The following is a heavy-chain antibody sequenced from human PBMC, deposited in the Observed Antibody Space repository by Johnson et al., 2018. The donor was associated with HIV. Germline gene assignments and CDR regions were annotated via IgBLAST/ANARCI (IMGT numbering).Heavy chain of an antibody. CDR1: GFTFSSYA. D-gene: IGHD1-26*01. CDR2: ISSNGGST. J-gene: IGHJ3*02. CDR3: ARCGELRAFDI. V-gene: IGHV3-64*01. Sequence: VQLVESGGGLVQPGGSLRLSCAASGFTFSSYAMHWVRQAPGKGLEYVSAISSNGGSTYYANSVKGRFTISRDNSKNTLYLQMGSLRAEDMAVYYCARCGELRAFDIWDQGTMVTVSS.